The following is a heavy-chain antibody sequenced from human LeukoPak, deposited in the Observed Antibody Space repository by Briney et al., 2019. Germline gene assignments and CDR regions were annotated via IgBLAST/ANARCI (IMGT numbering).Heavy chain of an antibody. CDR1: GFTFNEYN. CDR3: ARKTAAGTLDY. D-gene: IGHD6-13*01. J-gene: IGHJ4*02. Sequence: GGSLRLSCAASGFTFNEYNMNWVRQAPGKGLEWVSSISSSSSYIYYADSVKGRFTISRDNAKNSLYLQMNSLRAEDTAVYYCARKTAAGTLDYWGQGTLVTVSS. CDR2: ISSSSSYI. V-gene: IGHV3-21*01.